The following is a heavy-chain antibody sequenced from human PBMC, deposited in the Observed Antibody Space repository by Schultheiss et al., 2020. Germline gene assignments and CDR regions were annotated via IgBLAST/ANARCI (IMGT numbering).Heavy chain of an antibody. J-gene: IGHJ6*02. D-gene: IGHD2-2*01. CDR1: GFTFGSHW. V-gene: IGHV3-66*04. CDR2: IYSGGST. Sequence: GESLKISCTASGFTFGSHWMTWVRQAPGKGLEWVSVIYSGGSTYYADSVKGRFTISRDNSKNTLYLQMNSLRAEDTAVYYCARPPAAPRHDYYYGMDVWGQGTTVTVSS. CDR3: ARPPAAPRHDYYYGMDV.